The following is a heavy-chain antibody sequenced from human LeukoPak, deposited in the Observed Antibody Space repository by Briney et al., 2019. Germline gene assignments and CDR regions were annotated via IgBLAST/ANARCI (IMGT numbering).Heavy chain of an antibody. CDR2: ISSSGSNI. CDR1: GFTFSSCE. CDR3: ARETNGYYFDY. V-gene: IGHV3-48*03. Sequence: PGGSLRLSCAASGFTFSSCEMNWVRQAPGKGLEWVSYISSSGSNIYYADSVKGRFTISRDNAKNSLYLQMNNLRAEDTAVYYCARETNGYYFDYWGQGTLVTVSS. D-gene: IGHD2-8*01. J-gene: IGHJ4*02.